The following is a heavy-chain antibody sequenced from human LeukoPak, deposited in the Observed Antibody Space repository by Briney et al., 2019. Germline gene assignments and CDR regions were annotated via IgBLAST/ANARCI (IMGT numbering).Heavy chain of an antibody. CDR2: IYYSGST. CDR1: GGSISSYY. CDR3: ARHDSYDSSGYYSGYFQH. V-gene: IGHV4-59*08. Sequence: SETLSLTCTVSGGSISSYYWSWIRQPPGKGLEWIGYIYYSGSTNYNPSLKSRVTISVDTSKKQFSLKLSSVTAADTAVYYCARHDSYDSSGYYSGYFQHWGRGTLVTVSS. D-gene: IGHD3-22*01. J-gene: IGHJ1*01.